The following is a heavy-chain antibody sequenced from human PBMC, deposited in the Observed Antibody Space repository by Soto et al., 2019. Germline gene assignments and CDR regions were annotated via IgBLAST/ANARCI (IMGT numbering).Heavy chain of an antibody. J-gene: IGHJ6*02. CDR1: GGSISSYY. V-gene: IGHV4-59*01. Sequence: QVQLQESGPGLVKPSETLSLTCTVSGGSISSYYWSWIRQPPGKGLEWIGYIYYSGSTNYNPSLKSRVTISVDTSKNQFSLKLSSVTAADTAVYYCARYRVVATINYYGMDVWGQGTTVTVSS. CDR3: ARYRVVATINYYGMDV. D-gene: IGHD5-12*01. CDR2: IYYSGST.